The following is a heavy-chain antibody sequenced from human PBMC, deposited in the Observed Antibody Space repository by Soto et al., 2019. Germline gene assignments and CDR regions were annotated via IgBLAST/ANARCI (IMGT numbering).Heavy chain of an antibody. D-gene: IGHD1-1*01. CDR3: ARHIHNQGFEYYFDS. CDR2: IDYSGNI. V-gene: IGHV4-39*01. CDR1: GGSITSSGSA. J-gene: IGHJ4*02. Sequence: SETLSLTCNASGGSITSSGSAWGWIRQSPGKGLEWIGTIDYSGNIYYIPSLKSRITISVDTSKNQITMKLSSVTAADTAVYYCARHIHNQGFEYYFDSWGQGTLVTVSS.